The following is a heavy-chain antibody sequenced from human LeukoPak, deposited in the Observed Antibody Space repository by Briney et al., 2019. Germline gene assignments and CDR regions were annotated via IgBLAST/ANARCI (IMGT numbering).Heavy chain of an antibody. Sequence: GGSLRLSCAASGFTFSSYEMNWVRQAPGKGLEWVSYISSSGSTIYYADSLKGRFTISRDNAKNSLYLQMNSLRAEDTAVYYCAREWYSSSWYYFDYWGQGTLVTVSS. V-gene: IGHV3-48*03. J-gene: IGHJ4*02. CDR2: ISSSGSTI. CDR1: GFTFSSYE. CDR3: AREWYSSSWYYFDY. D-gene: IGHD6-13*01.